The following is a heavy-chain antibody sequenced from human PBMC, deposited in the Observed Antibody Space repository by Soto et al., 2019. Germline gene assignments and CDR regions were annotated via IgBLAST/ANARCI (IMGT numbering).Heavy chain of an antibody. J-gene: IGHJ3*02. Sequence: QVQLQESGPGLVKPSETLSLTCTVTGGSISSYYWSWIRQPPGKGLEWIGSIYYSGCSNYNPSLHSRLTISEDTSKNPFALKLSSVTAADTAVYYCASRRSSWYRVSGAFDIWGQGTMVTVSS. CDR1: GGSISSYY. CDR3: ASRRSSWYRVSGAFDI. CDR2: IYYSGCS. D-gene: IGHD6-13*01. V-gene: IGHV4-59*08.